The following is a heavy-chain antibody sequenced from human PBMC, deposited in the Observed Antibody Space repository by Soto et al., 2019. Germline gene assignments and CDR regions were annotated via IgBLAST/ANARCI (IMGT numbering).Heavy chain of an antibody. Sequence: RESLKSSCKGSGYSFTSFWISWVRQMPGKGLEWMGRIDPSDSYASYSPSFQGHVTISADKSISTAYLQWSSLKASDTAMYYCARLERYTGYELHFDYWGQGTLVTVSS. V-gene: IGHV5-10-1*01. J-gene: IGHJ4*02. CDR1: GYSFTSFW. CDR3: ARLERYTGYELHFDY. CDR2: IDPSDSYA. D-gene: IGHD5-12*01.